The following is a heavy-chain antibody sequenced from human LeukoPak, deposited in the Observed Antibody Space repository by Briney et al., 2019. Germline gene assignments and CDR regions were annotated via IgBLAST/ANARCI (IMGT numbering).Heavy chain of an antibody. CDR1: GFTFDDYA. V-gene: IGHV3-9*03. CDR3: AKDLGPLTYYYDSSGYSGAFDS. D-gene: IGHD3-22*01. CDR2: ISWNSGHI. J-gene: IGHJ4*02. Sequence: GGSLRLSCAASGFTFDDYAMHWVRQAPGKGLEWVSGISWNSGHIVYADSVKGRFTISRDNAKTSLYLQMNSLRAEDMAFYYCAKDLGPLTYYYDSSGYSGAFDSWGQGTLVTVSS.